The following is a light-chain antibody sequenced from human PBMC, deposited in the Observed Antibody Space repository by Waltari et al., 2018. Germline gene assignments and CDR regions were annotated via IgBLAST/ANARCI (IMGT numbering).Light chain of an antibody. V-gene: IGKV1-NL1*01. Sequence: DIQMTQSPSSLSASVGDRVTINCRASQGISNSLAWYQQKTGKAPKLMLYAASRWESGIPARFSGSGSGTDYTLTISSLQPEDFATYYCQQYYSTPRSFGGGTKVEIK. CDR2: AAS. CDR1: QGISNS. J-gene: IGKJ4*01. CDR3: QQYYSTPRS.